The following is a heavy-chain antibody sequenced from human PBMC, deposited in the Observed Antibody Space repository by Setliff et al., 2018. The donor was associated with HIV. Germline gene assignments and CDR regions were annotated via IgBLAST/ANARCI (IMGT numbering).Heavy chain of an antibody. J-gene: IGHJ3*02. Sequence: LRLSCAASGFIFDDYAMNWVRQRPGKGLEWVAGISWNSEIIGYADSVKGRFTISRDDSENSVFLQMNSLKTEDTAMYFCVRASPPFHIWGQGTMVTVSS. CDR3: VRASPPFHI. CDR1: GFIFDDYA. V-gene: IGHV3-9*01. CDR2: ISWNSEII.